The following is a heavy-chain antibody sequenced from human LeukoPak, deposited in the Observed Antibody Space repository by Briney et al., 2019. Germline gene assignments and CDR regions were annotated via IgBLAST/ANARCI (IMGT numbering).Heavy chain of an antibody. CDR1: GFTFSSYS. J-gene: IGHJ6*03. CDR2: ISSSSSTI. V-gene: IGHV3-48*04. CDR3: ARDGDYSSSWSGTYYYYYMDV. Sequence: PGGSLGLSCAASGFTFSSYSMNWVRQAPGKGLEWVSYISSSSSTIYYADSVKGRFTISRDNAKNSLYLQMNSLRAEDTAVYYCARDGDYSSSWSGTYYYYYMDVWGKGTTVTVSS. D-gene: IGHD6-13*01.